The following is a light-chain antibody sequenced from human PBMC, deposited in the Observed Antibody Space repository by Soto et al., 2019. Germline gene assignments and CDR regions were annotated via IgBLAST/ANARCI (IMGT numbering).Light chain of an antibody. CDR3: QQSYSLPYT. Sequence: DIQMTQSPSSLSASVGDRVTISCRASQNIRNYLSWYQLKPGKAPKLLISAASSLQSGAPSRFSGSGSGTDFTLTISSLQPEDFATYSCQQSYSLPYTFGQGTKLEIK. J-gene: IGKJ2*01. V-gene: IGKV1-39*01. CDR1: QNIRNY. CDR2: AAS.